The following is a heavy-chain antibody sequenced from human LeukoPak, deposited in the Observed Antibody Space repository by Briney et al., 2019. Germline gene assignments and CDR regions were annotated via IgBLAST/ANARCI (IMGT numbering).Heavy chain of an antibody. Sequence: ASVKCSCKASGYTFTSYGISWVRQAPGQGLEWMGWISAYNGNTNYAQKLQGRVTMTTDTSTSTAYMELRSLRSDDTAVYYCARDRPLYDYGDYEGFDYWGQGTLVTVSS. V-gene: IGHV1-18*01. CDR2: ISAYNGNT. D-gene: IGHD4-17*01. CDR1: GYTFTSYG. J-gene: IGHJ4*02. CDR3: ARDRPLYDYGDYEGFDY.